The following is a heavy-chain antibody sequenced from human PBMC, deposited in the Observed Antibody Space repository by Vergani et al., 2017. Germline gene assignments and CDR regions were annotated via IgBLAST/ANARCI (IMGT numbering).Heavy chain of an antibody. Sequence: QLQLQESGPGLVKPSETLSLPCTVSGCSISSSSYYWGWIRQPPGKGLEWIGSIYYSGSTYYNPSLKSRVTISVDTSKNQFSLKLSSVTAADTAVYYCARHRGVGANDYWGQGTLVTVSS. D-gene: IGHD1-26*01. V-gene: IGHV4-39*01. J-gene: IGHJ4*02. CDR1: GCSISSSSYY. CDR2: IYYSGST. CDR3: ARHRGVGANDY.